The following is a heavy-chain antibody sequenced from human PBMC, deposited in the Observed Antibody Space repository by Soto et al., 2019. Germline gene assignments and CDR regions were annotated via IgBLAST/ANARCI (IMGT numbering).Heavy chain of an antibody. CDR1: GITLSSYS. V-gene: IGHV3-48*02. D-gene: IGHD3-10*01. CDR2: IGNNGRTI. CDR3: ARAVDHYGSGSPTGYFDY. Sequence: GGSLRLSCEASGITLSSYSMDWVRQAPGKGLEWLSYIGNNGRTIYADSVKGRFTVSRDNGKNSVYLQMNSLRDGDTAVYYCARAVDHYGSGSPTGYFDYWGQGALVTVSS. J-gene: IGHJ4*02.